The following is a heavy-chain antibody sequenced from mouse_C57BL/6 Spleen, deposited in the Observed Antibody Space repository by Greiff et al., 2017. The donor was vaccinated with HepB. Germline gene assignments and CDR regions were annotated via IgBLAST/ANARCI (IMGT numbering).Heavy chain of an antibody. CDR2: IDPNSGGT. J-gene: IGHJ4*01. Sequence: QVQLQQPGAELVKPGASVKLSCKASGYTFTSYWMHWVKQRPGRGLEWIGRIDPNSGGTKYNEKFKSKATLTVDKPSSTAYTQLSSLTSEDSADYYCARSQAYYYGSSDYAMDYWGQGTSVTVSS. CDR3: ARSQAYYYGSSDYAMDY. D-gene: IGHD1-1*01. V-gene: IGHV1-72*01. CDR1: GYTFTSYW.